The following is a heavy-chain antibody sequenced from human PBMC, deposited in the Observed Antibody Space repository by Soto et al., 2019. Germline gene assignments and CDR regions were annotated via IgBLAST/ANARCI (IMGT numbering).Heavy chain of an antibody. J-gene: IGHJ6*02. V-gene: IGHV1-69*13. CDR1: GYTFTSYG. CDR2: IIPYFGTA. CDR3: ARARGPKLLNFDWLPVHGMDV. D-gene: IGHD3-9*01. Sequence: SVKVSCKASGYTFTSYGISWVRQAPGQGLEWMGGIIPYFGTANYAQKFQGGVTITADESTSTAYMELSSLRSEGTAVYYCARARGPKLLNFDWLPVHGMDVWGQGTTVTVSS.